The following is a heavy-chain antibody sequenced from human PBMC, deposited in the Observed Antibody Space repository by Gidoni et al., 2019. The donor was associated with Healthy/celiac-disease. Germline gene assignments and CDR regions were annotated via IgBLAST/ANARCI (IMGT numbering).Heavy chain of an antibody. CDR2: INAGNGNT. J-gene: IGHJ5*02. CDR1: GYTFTSYA. CDR3: ASLIPYDYVWGSYDGS. V-gene: IGHV1-3*01. D-gene: IGHD3-16*01. Sequence: QVQLVQSGAEVKKPGASVKVSCKASGYTFTSYAMHWVRQAPGQRLEWMGWINAGNGNTKYSQKFQGRVTITRDTSASTAYMELSSLRSEDTAVYYCASLIPYDYVWGSYDGSWGQGTLVTVSS.